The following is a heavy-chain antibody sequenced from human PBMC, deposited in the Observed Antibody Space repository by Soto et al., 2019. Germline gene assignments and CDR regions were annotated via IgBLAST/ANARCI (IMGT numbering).Heavy chain of an antibody. J-gene: IGHJ3*02. CDR1: GFTFSSYG. Sequence: PGGSLRLSCAASGFTFSSYGMHWVRQAPGKGLEWVAVIWYDGSNKYYADSVKGRFTISRDNSKNTLYLQMNSLRAEDTAVYYCAREPSARWELPDHDAFDIWGKGTMVNV. D-gene: IGHD1-26*01. V-gene: IGHV3-33*01. CDR3: AREPSARWELPDHDAFDI. CDR2: IWYDGSNK.